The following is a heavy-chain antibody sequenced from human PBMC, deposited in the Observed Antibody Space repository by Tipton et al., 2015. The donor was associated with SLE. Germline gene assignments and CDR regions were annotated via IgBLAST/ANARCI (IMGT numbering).Heavy chain of an antibody. CDR1: GYTFTSYG. CDR3: AGGLIAAAESYYFDY. V-gene: IGHV1-18*01. D-gene: IGHD6-13*01. Sequence: QSGAEVKKPGASVKVSCKASGYTFTSYGISWVRQAPGQGLEWMGRINPNSGGTNYAQKFQGRVTITTDESTSTAYMELSSLRSEDTAVYCCAGGLIAAAESYYFDYWGQGTLVTVSS. J-gene: IGHJ4*02. CDR2: INPNSGGT.